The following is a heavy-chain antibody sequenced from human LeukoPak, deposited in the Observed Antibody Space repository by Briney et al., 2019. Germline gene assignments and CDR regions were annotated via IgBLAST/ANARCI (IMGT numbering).Heavy chain of an antibody. Sequence: GGSLRLSSAASGFTFSTYAMSWVRQAPGKGLEWVSHFGGSGGSIYYADSVKGRFTISRDNSKNTLYLQMNSLRAEDTAVYYCAKSDCGGDCHLLDYWGQGTLVTVSS. CDR1: GFTFSTYA. CDR2: FGGSGGSI. V-gene: IGHV3-23*01. CDR3: AKSDCGGDCHLLDY. D-gene: IGHD2-21*02. J-gene: IGHJ4*02.